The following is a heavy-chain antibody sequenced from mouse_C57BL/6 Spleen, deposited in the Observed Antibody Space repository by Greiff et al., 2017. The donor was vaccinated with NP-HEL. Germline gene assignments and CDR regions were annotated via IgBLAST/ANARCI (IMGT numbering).Heavy chain of an antibody. Sequence: EVKLMESGGGLVKPGGSLKLSCAASGFTFSSYAMSWVRQTPEKRLEWVATISDGGSYTYYPDNVKGRFTISRDNAKNNLYLQMSHLKSEDTAMYYCARESRGFGDYWGQGTTLTVSS. V-gene: IGHV5-4*01. J-gene: IGHJ2*01. D-gene: IGHD3-3*01. CDR1: GFTFSSYA. CDR2: ISDGGSYT. CDR3: ARESRGFGDY.